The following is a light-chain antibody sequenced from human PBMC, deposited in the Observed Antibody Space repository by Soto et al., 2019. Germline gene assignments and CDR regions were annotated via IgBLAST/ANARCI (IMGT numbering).Light chain of an antibody. V-gene: IGKV3-15*01. CDR3: QQYNNWPPVT. Sequence: IVMTQSPATLSVSPGERATLSCRASQSVSSNLAWYQQKPGQAPRLLIYGASTRATGIPARFSGSGSVTEFTLTIRSLQSEDFAVYYCQQYNNWPPVTFGGGTKVEIK. CDR1: QSVSSN. J-gene: IGKJ4*01. CDR2: GAS.